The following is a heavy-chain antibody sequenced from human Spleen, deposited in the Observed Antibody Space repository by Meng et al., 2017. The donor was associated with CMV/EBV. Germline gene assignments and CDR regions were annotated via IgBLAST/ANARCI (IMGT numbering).Heavy chain of an antibody. CDR1: CTFSSDA. CDR3: ASHKRIAAAGQYYFDY. D-gene: IGHD6-13*01. CDR2: IIPIFGTA. V-gene: IGHV1-69*05. Sequence: CTFSSDAISWVRQARGQGVEGMGGIIPIFGTANYAQKFQGRVTITTDESTSTAYMELSSLRSEDTAVYYCASHKRIAAAGQYYFDYWGQGTLVTVSS. J-gene: IGHJ4*02.